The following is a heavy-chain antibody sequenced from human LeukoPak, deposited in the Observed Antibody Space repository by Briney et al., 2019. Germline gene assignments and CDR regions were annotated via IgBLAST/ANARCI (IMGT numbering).Heavy chain of an antibody. D-gene: IGHD3-16*01. J-gene: IGHJ3*02. CDR3: ARDIGGAFDI. V-gene: IGHV3-23*01. CDR2: ISGSGGST. Sequence: PGGSLRLSCAASGFTFSSYAMSWVRQAPGKGLEWVSAISGSGGSTYYADSVKGRFTISRDNAKNSLYLQMNSLRAEDTAVYYCARDIGGAFDIWGQGTMVTVSS. CDR1: GFTFSSYA.